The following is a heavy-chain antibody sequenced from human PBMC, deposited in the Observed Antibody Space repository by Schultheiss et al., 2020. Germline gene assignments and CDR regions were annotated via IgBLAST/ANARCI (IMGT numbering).Heavy chain of an antibody. CDR2: ISYDGSNK. J-gene: IGHJ3*02. V-gene: IGHV3-30*03. CDR1: GFTFSSYG. Sequence: GGSLRLSCAASGFTFSSYGMHWVRQAPGKGLEWVAVISYDGSNKYYADSVKGRFTISRDNSKNTLYLQMNSLRAEDTAVYYCAREGYSSGWYRAFDIWGQGTMVTVSS. CDR3: AREGYSSGWYRAFDI. D-gene: IGHD6-19*01.